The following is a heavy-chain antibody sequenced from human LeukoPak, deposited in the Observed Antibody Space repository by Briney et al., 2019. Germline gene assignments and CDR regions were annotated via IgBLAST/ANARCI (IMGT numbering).Heavy chain of an antibody. CDR2: IIPIFGTA. CDR1: GGTFSSYA. V-gene: IGHV1-69*06. Sequence: SVKVSCKASGGTFSSYAISWVRQAPGQGLEWMGGIIPIFGTANYAQKFQGRVTITADKSMSTAYMELSSLRSEDTAVYYCARDQGPPVVVAATYWFDPWGQGTLVTVSS. CDR3: ARDQGPPVVVAATYWFDP. J-gene: IGHJ5*02. D-gene: IGHD2-15*01.